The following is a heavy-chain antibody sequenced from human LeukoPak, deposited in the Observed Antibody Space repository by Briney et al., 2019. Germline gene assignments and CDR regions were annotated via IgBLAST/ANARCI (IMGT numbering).Heavy chain of an antibody. V-gene: IGHV4-59*01. CDR1: GVSISSYY. D-gene: IGHD4/OR15-4a*01. CDR3: ASHPASDPGAFDP. J-gene: IGHJ5*02. Sequence: SETLSLTCTISGVSISSYYWSWIRQPPGKGLEWIGYIYYSGSTNYNPSLKSRVTISVDTSKNQFSLKLSSVTAADTAVYYCASHPASDPGAFDPWGQGTLVTVSS. CDR2: IYYSGST.